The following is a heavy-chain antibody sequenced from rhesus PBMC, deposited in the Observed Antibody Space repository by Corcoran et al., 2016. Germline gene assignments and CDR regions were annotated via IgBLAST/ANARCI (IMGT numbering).Heavy chain of an antibody. CDR3: AKGARSGSWKGYFDY. CDR1: GFTFSSYW. D-gene: IGHD6-25*01. V-gene: IGHV3S42*01. Sequence: EVQLVESGGGLAKPGGSLRLSCAASGFTFSSYWMNWVSQTPGKGLEWISAINNGGGSTYYADSVKGRFTISRDNSKNTRSLQMNSLRAEDTAVYYCAKGARSGSWKGYFDYWGQGVLVTVSS. CDR2: INNGGGST. J-gene: IGHJ4*01.